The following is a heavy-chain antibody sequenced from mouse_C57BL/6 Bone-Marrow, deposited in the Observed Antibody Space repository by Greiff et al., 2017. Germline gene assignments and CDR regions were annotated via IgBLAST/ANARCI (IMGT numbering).Heavy chain of an antibody. CDR2: INPSSGYT. Sequence: QVQLQQSGAELARPGASVKMSCKASGYTFTSYTMHWVKQRPGQGLEWIGYINPSSGYTKYNQKFKDKATLTADKSSSTAYMQLSSLTSEDSAVYYCARAYDYDRSGPYFDYRGQGTTLTVSS. CDR3: ARAYDYDRSGPYFDY. CDR1: GYTFTSYT. J-gene: IGHJ2*01. D-gene: IGHD2-4*01. V-gene: IGHV1-4*01.